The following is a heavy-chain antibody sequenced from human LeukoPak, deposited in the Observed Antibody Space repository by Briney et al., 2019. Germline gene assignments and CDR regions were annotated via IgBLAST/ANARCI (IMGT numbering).Heavy chain of an antibody. V-gene: IGHV4-59*01. CDR3: ARHPTGPGGMDV. CDR2: IYYSGST. J-gene: IGHJ6*02. D-gene: IGHD2-8*02. CDR1: GGSISSDY. Sequence: TSETLSLTCTVSGGSISSDYWSWVRQPPGKGLEWIGYIYYSGSTNYNPSLKSRVTISVATSKNQFSLKLSSVTAADTAVYYCARHPTGPGGMDVWGQGTTVTVSS.